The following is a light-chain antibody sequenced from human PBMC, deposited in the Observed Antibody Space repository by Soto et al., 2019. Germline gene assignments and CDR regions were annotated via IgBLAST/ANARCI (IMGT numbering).Light chain of an antibody. Sequence: EFLLTQSPGTLSLSPGEGATLYCRASQSFSSGYLAWYQQKPGQAPRLLIYATSTRATGIPDRFSGTGSGTDFTLTINRLEPEDFAVYYCQQYGTSPLTFGGGTKVDIK. V-gene: IGKV3-20*01. CDR2: ATS. CDR1: QSFSSGY. CDR3: QQYGTSPLT. J-gene: IGKJ4*01.